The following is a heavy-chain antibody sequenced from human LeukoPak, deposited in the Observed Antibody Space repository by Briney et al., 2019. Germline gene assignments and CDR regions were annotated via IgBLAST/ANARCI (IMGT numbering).Heavy chain of an antibody. CDR2: IIPIFGTA. J-gene: IGHJ4*02. CDR1: GGTFSSYA. CDR3: ARGDTPNYYDSSGYYYEFDY. Sequence: ASVKVSCKASGGTFSSYAISWVQQAPGQGLEWMGGIIPIFGTANYAQKFQGRVTITADESTSTAYMELSSLRSEDTAVYYCARGDTPNYYDSSGYYYEFDYWGQGTLVTVSS. V-gene: IGHV1-69*01. D-gene: IGHD3-22*01.